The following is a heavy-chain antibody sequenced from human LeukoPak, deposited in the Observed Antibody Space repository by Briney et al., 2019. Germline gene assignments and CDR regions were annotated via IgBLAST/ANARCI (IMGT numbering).Heavy chain of an antibody. Sequence: ASPKASCKASGYTFSTSGISGGRHAPGERVEWMGWVCGYNVNTKDAQRFQGRVTMSTDTSTSTVYMDLRSLRSDDTAMYFCARDRVQIVGASSVYFQYWGQGTLVTVSS. V-gene: IGHV1-18*01. CDR1: GYTFSTSG. D-gene: IGHD1-26*01. J-gene: IGHJ1*01. CDR2: VCGYNVNT. CDR3: ARDRVQIVGASSVYFQY.